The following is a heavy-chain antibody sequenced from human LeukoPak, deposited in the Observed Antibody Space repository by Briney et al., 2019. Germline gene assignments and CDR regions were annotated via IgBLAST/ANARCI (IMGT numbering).Heavy chain of an antibody. CDR1: GFTFSSYA. CDR2: ISGSGGST. V-gene: IGHV3-23*01. D-gene: IGHD2-2*02. J-gene: IGHJ3*02. CDR3: AKDRGKCSSTSCYSPLDAFDI. Sequence: GRSLRLSCAASGFTFSSYAMSWVRQAPGKGLEWVSAISGSGGSTYYADSMKGRFTISRDNSKNTLYLQMNSLRAEDTAVYYCAKDRGKCSSTSCYSPLDAFDIWGQGTMVTVSS.